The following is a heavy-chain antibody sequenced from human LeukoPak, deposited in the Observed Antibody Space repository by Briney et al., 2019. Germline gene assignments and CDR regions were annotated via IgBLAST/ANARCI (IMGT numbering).Heavy chain of an antibody. CDR1: GDPLNSSRTYY. CDR2: VHCGGST. Sequence: SETLSLTCDVSGDPLNSSRTYYWGCIRQPPGKGLEWIGSVHCGGSTYFNSSLRSRDTTFVDTCKNHLSLRLNSVNAADAAVYSCSAERAGTILDYWGQGTLVTVSS. J-gene: IGHJ4*02. V-gene: IGHV4-39*02. D-gene: IGHD1-7*01. CDR3: SAERAGTILDY.